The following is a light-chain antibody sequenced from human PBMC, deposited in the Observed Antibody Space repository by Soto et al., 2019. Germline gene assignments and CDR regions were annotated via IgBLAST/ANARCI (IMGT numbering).Light chain of an antibody. CDR3: QQSYTTPWT. Sequence: DIPMTQSPASLSASVGDRVTITCRASQTITTYLNWYQQKPGKAPELLIYGASSLQSGVPSRFSGSGSGTDFALTISSLQPEDFATYHCQQSYTTPWTFGQGTRVEIK. V-gene: IGKV1-39*01. CDR2: GAS. CDR1: QTITTY. J-gene: IGKJ1*01.